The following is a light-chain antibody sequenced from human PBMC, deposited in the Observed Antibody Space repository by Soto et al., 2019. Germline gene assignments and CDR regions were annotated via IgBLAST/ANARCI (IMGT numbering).Light chain of an antibody. CDR3: HKRSNSTWK. V-gene: IGKV3-11*01. J-gene: IGKJ1*01. CDR1: QSVSRY. CDR2: DES. Sequence: IGLTHSAATRVLSRWRRAPVCFSASQSVSRYLAWYQHKVGQAPRLLIYDESSRATGIPVRFSGSGSGTEFTLTMSSLQPEDFAVYDCHKRSNSTWKCGEGTKVDTK.